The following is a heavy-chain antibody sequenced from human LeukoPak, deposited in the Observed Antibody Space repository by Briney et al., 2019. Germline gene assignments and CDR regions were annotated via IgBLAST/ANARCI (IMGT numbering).Heavy chain of an antibody. CDR1: GGSISSSSYY. Sequence: SETLSLTCTVSGGSISSSSYYWGWIRQPPGKGLEWIGSIYYSGSTYYNPSLKSRVTISVDTSKNQFSLKLSSVTAADTAVYYCARDVGLRYFDWIHGPYFDYWGQGTLVTVSS. CDR3: ARDVGLRYFDWIHGPYFDY. V-gene: IGHV4-39*07. J-gene: IGHJ4*02. D-gene: IGHD3-9*01. CDR2: IYYSGST.